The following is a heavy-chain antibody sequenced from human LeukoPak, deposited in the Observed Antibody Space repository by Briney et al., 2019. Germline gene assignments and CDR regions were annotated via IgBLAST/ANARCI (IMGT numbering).Heavy chain of an antibody. CDR1: GYSFNHYL. D-gene: IGHD6-6*01. V-gene: IGHV5-51*01. J-gene: IGHJ5*02. CDR3: ARLEYSSSSDGGWFDP. CDR2: IYPGDSDT. Sequence: GGALKIFCKGSGYSFNHYLIRWVRQNPGKSLEWMGIIYPGDSDTRYSPSFQGQVTISADKSISTAYLQWSSLKASDTAMYYCARLEYSSSSDGGWFDPWGQGTLVTVSS.